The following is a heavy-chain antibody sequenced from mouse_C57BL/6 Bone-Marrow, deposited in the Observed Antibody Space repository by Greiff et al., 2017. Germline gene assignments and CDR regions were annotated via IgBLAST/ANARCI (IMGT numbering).Heavy chain of an antibody. CDR2: ISDGGSYT. CDR3: AREDPSPYYFDY. J-gene: IGHJ2*01. Sequence: EVQVVESGGGLVKPGGSLKLSCAASGFTFSSYAMSWVRQTPEKRLEWVATISDGGSYTYYPDNVKGRFTISRDNAKNNLYLQMSHLKSEDTAMYYCAREDPSPYYFDYWGQGTTLTVSS. CDR1: GFTFSSYA. V-gene: IGHV5-4*01.